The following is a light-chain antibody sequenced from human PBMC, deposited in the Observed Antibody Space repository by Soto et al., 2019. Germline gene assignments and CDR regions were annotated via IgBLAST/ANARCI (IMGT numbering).Light chain of an antibody. V-gene: IGKV3-15*01. Sequence: EVVLTKSPATLSVSPGERATLSCRASETVATNLAWYQQKPGQAPRLLISGASTRAAGISDRFRGSGSGTEFTLTISSLRSEDSAIYYCQPDFEWPPMTSGQGTKV. J-gene: IGKJ1*01. CDR1: ETVATN. CDR3: QPDFEWPPMT. CDR2: GAS.